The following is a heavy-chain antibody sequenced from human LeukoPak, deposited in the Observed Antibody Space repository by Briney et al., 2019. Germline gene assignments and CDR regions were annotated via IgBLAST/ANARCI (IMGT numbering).Heavy chain of an antibody. CDR2: IRSKAYGGTT. Sequence: GGSLRLSCTASGFTFGDYAMNWFRQAPGKGLEWVGFIRSKAYGGTTEYAASVKGRFIISRDDSKSIAYLQMNSLKTEDTAVYYCAKANMIVVVSHFDYWGQGTLVTVSP. CDR1: GFTFGDYA. CDR3: AKANMIVVVSHFDY. J-gene: IGHJ4*02. V-gene: IGHV3-49*03. D-gene: IGHD3-22*01.